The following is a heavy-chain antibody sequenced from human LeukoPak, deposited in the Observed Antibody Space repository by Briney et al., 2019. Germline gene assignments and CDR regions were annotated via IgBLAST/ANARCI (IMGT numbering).Heavy chain of an antibody. D-gene: IGHD5-12*01. V-gene: IGHV4-59*01. CDR3: ARAIRRLVAYFDY. Sequence: PSETLSLTCTVSGGSISSYYWSWIRQPPGKGLEWIGYIYYSGSTNYNPSLKSRVTISVDTSKNQFSLKLSSVTAADTAVYYCARAIRRLVAYFDYWGQGTLVTVSS. CDR2: IYYSGST. CDR1: GGSISSYY. J-gene: IGHJ4*02.